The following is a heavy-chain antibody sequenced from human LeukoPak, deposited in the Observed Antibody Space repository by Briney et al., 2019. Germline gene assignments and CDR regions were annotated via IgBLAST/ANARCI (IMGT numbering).Heavy chain of an antibody. CDR2: ISSDGSNK. V-gene: IGHV3-30-3*01. Sequence: GGSLRLSCAASGFTLSSYPMHWVRQAQGKGLEWVAVISSDGSNKYYADSVKGRFTISRDNSKNTVYLQMNSLRAEDTAMYYCARDQVITATRYFDYWGQGTLVTVSS. D-gene: IGHD2-15*01. J-gene: IGHJ4*02. CDR1: GFTLSSYP. CDR3: ARDQVITATRYFDY.